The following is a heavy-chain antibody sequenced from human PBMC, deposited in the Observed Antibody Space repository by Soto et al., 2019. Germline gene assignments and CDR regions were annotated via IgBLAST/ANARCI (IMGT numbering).Heavy chain of an antibody. CDR3: ARGDGSGSFDY. D-gene: IGHD3-10*01. Sequence: QVQLVQSGAEVKKPGASVKVSCKTSGYIFNTYVINWVRQAPGQGLEWMGWIGAYTGNTNYAQQFQGRVTMTTEKSTSTAYMELTTRRSDDTAGYYCARGDGSGSFDYWGQGTLVTVSS. CDR2: IGAYTGNT. J-gene: IGHJ4*02. V-gene: IGHV1-18*01. CDR1: GYIFNTYV.